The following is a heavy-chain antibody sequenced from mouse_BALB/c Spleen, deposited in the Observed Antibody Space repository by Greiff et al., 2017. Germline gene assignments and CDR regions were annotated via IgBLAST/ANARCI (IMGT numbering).Heavy chain of an antibody. J-gene: IGHJ3*01. V-gene: IGHV5-17*02. D-gene: IGHD2-3*01. CDR3: ARDDGYYWFAY. CDR2: ISSGSSTI. Sequence: EVQRVESGGGLVKPGGSLKLSCAASGFTFSSFGMHWVRQAPEKGLEWVAYISSGSSTIYYADTVKGRFTISRDNPKNTLFLQMTSLRSEDTAMYYCARDDGYYWFAYWGQGTLVTVSA. CDR1: GFTFSSFG.